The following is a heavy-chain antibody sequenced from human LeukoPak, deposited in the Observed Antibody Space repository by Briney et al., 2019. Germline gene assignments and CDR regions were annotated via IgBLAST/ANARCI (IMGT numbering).Heavy chain of an antibody. CDR1: GASISSGTYS. J-gene: IGHJ5*02. V-gene: IGHV4-30-2*01. Sequence: SQTLSLTCTVSGASISSGTYSWSWIRQPPGEGLGWIGYIYHTGRTYYNPSLKGRVTISVDRSKNQFSLNLNFVTAADTALYYCARGDGSGSGRWFDPWGQGTLITVSS. D-gene: IGHD3-10*01. CDR2: IYHTGRT. CDR3: ARGDGSGSGRWFDP.